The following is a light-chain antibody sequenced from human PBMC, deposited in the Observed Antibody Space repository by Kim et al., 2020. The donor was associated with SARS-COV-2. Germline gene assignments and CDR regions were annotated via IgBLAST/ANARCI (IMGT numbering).Light chain of an antibody. Sequence: SVSPGHTATITCSGDNLANKYVCWYHQKAGQSPVLVMHQDARRPAGIPERFSGSNSGTTATLTISETQALDEGDYYCQAWDNNIVVFGGGTQLTVL. CDR3: QAWDNNIVV. CDR1: NLANKY. J-gene: IGLJ2*01. CDR2: QDA. V-gene: IGLV3-1*01.